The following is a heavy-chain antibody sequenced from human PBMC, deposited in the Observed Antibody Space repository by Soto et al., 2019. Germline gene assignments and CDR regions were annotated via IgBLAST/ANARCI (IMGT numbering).Heavy chain of an antibody. CDR2: INHSGST. D-gene: IGHD1-26*01. CDR1: GGSFSGYY. CDR3: ARGRIVGATTRWFDP. J-gene: IGHJ5*02. Sequence: QVQLQQWGAGMLKPSETLSLTCAVYGGSFSGYYWSWIRQPPGKGLEWIGEINHSGSTNYNPSLKSRGTISVDTSKTQFSLKLSSVTAAETAVYYWARGRIVGATTRWFDPWGQGTLVTVSS. V-gene: IGHV4-34*01.